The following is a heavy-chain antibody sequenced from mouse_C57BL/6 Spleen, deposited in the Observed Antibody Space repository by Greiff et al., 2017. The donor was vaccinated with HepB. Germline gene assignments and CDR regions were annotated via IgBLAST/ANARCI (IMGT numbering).Heavy chain of an antibody. J-gene: IGHJ4*01. CDR2: ISDGGSYT. D-gene: IGHD4-1*01. CDR1: GFTFSSYA. V-gene: IGHV5-4*01. Sequence: EVQLVESGGGLVKPGGSLKLSCAASGFTFSSYAMSWVRQTPEKRLEWVATISDGGSYTYYPDNVKGRFTISRDNAKNNLYQQMSHLKSEDTAMYYCAREGWDDAMDYWGQGTSVTVSS. CDR3: AREGWDDAMDY.